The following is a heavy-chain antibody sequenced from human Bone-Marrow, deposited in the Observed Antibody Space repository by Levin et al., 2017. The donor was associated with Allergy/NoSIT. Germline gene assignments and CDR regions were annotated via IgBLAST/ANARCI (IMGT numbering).Heavy chain of an antibody. CDR3: ARAITTVGGF. J-gene: IGHJ4*02. CDR2: LNEDGSQK. V-gene: IGHV3-7*04. Sequence: GGSLRLSCAGSGFTFNKYWMTWVRQAPGKGLEWVASLNEDGSQKYYVDYVEGRFTISRDNAENSLYLQMNSLRVDDTAVYYCARAITTVGGFRGQGTLVTVSS. D-gene: IGHD3-3*01. CDR1: GFTFNKYW.